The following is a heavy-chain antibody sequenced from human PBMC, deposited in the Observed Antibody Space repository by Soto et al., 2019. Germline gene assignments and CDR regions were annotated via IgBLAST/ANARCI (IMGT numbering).Heavy chain of an antibody. CDR1: GGSISSGDYY. CDR3: ARGPDGDKVDY. J-gene: IGHJ4*02. D-gene: IGHD7-27*01. CDR2: IYNSGST. Sequence: QVQLQESGPGLVEPSQTLSLTCTVSGGSISSGDYYWSWIRQPPGKGLEWIGHIYNSGSTYSNPSLKRRVTISVDTSKNQCSRKLSSVTAADTAVYYCARGPDGDKVDYWGQGTLVTVSS. V-gene: IGHV4-30-4*01.